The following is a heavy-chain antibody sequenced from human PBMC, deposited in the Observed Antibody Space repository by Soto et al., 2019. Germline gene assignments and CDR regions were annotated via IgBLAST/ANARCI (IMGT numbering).Heavy chain of an antibody. V-gene: IGHV3-30-3*01. J-gene: IGHJ6*02. CDR2: ISYDGANK. D-gene: IGHD2-2*03. CDR3: ARGGYCNSTSCYRCGMDV. Sequence: QVQLVESGGGVVQPGRSLRLSCAASGFTFSSYAMHWVRQTPGKGLEWVAVISYDGANKYYADSVKGRFTISRDSSKNTLDLQMNSLRSEDTGVYFCARGGYCNSTSCYRCGMDVWGQGTTVTVSS. CDR1: GFTFSSYA.